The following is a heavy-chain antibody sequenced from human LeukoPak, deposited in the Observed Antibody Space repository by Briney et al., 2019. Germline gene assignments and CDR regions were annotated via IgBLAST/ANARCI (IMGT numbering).Heavy chain of an antibody. V-gene: IGHV3-15*01. D-gene: IGHD6-6*01. Sequence: GGSLRLSCAASGFTFSKAWMSWVRQAPGKGLEWVGRIKTKTVGGTADYAAPVKGRFTISRDDSMNTLHLQMNSLKTEDTAVYYCTTERGYSSSLTFDYWGQGILVTVSS. CDR3: TTERGYSSSLTFDY. CDR1: GFTFSKAW. CDR2: IKTKTVGGTA. J-gene: IGHJ4*02.